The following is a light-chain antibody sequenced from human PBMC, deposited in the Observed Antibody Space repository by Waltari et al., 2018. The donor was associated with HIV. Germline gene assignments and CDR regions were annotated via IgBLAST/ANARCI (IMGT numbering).Light chain of an antibody. Sequence: QSVLTQPPSASGTPGQRVTISCSGSSSNIVTNYVSWYKQFPGTAPELVVYHTSRRPLGVPDRFSGSKSGTSASLAISGLRSEDEADYYCAAWDDSLSAWLFGGGTRLNVL. J-gene: IGLJ2*01. V-gene: IGLV1-47*01. CDR2: HTS. CDR1: SSNIVTNY. CDR3: AAWDDSLSAWL.